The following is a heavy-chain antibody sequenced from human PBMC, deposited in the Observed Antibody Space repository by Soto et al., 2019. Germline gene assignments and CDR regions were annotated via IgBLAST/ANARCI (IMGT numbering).Heavy chain of an antibody. CDR1: GFTFSSYA. D-gene: IGHD6-13*01. V-gene: IGHV3-30-3*01. CDR2: ISYDGSNK. CDR3: AREKGASSSSWFTVGDY. J-gene: IGHJ4*02. Sequence: QVQLVESGGGVGQPGRSLRLSCAASGFTFSSYAMHWVRQAPGKGLEWVAVISYDGSNKYYADSVKGRFTISRDNSKNTLYLQMNSLRAEDTAVYYCAREKGASSSSWFTVGDYWGQGTLVTVSS.